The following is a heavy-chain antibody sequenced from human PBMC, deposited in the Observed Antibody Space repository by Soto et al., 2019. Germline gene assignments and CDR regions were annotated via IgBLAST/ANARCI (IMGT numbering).Heavy chain of an antibody. V-gene: IGHV6-1*01. J-gene: IGHJ5*02. Sequence: SQTLSVTCAISGDSVSSNSSAWNWIRQSPSSGLEWLGKTYYRSKWYNDYAISVKSRITINPDTSKNQFSLHLNSVTPEDTAVYYCAREDNCFDPWGQGTLVTVSS. CDR1: GDSVSSNSSA. CDR3: AREDNCFDP. CDR2: TYYRSKWYN.